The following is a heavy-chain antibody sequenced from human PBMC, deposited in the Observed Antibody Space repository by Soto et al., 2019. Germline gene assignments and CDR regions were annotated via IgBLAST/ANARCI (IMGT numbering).Heavy chain of an antibody. CDR2: IYHSGST. Sequence: SETLSLTCAVSGGSISSSNWWSWVCQPPGKGLEWIGEIYHSGSTNYNPTLKSQVTISVDKSKNKFTQKLSSVTAAVTAVYYCARVSVAGTRFDYWGQGTLVTVSS. CDR3: ARVSVAGTRFDY. J-gene: IGHJ4*02. CDR1: GGSISSSNW. V-gene: IGHV4-4*02. D-gene: IGHD6-19*01.